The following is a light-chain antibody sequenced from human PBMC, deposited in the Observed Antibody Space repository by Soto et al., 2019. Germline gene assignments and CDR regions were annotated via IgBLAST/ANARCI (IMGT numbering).Light chain of an antibody. CDR2: GAS. CDR3: HHYGSSPQMYT. J-gene: IGKJ2*01. Sequence: EIVLTQSPGTLSLSPGERATLSCRASQSLSNNYLAWYQQKPGQAPRLLFYGASNRATGITYRFTGSGSGTDFTLSISSLEPEEFAEYYFHHYGSSPQMYTFGQGTKLEIK. CDR1: QSLSNNY. V-gene: IGKV3-20*01.